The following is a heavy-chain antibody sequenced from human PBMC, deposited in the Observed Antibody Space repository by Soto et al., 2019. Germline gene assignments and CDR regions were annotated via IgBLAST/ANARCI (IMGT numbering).Heavy chain of an antibody. CDR3: ARGGQDSGGYFYGFDY. Sequence: GGSLRLSCAASGFTFNIYTISWVRQAPGKGLEWVSYINGNSKTIYYADSVKGRFTISRDNAKNSLYLQVNSLRAEDTAVYYCARGGQDSGGYFYGFDYWGQGTLVTVSS. CDR1: GFTFNIYT. J-gene: IGHJ4*02. V-gene: IGHV3-48*01. D-gene: IGHD3-22*01. CDR2: INGNSKTI.